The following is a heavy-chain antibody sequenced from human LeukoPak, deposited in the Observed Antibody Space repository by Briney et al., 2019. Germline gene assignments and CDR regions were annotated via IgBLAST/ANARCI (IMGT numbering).Heavy chain of an antibody. CDR3: ARGVRSTVTLDQ. Sequence: PGGSLRLSCAASEFSVSSNFMSWVRQAPGKGLEWVSVIYSGGATYYTDSVEGRFTISRDNSKNTLYLQMNSLRVGDTAVYYCARGVRSTVTLDQWGQGTLVTVSS. CDR1: EFSVSSNF. D-gene: IGHD4-17*01. CDR2: IYSGGAT. V-gene: IGHV3-66*01. J-gene: IGHJ4*02.